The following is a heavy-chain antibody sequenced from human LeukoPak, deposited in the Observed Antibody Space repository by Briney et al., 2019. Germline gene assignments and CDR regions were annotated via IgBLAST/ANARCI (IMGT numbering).Heavy chain of an antibody. V-gene: IGHV3-33*06. CDR1: GFTFSSHG. J-gene: IGHJ4*02. CDR2: IWYDGSNK. D-gene: IGHD5-24*01. CDR3: AKAPIRRDGYPTYFDY. Sequence: GGSLRLSCAASGFTFSSHGMHWVRQAPGKGLEWVAVIWYDGSNKYYADSVKGRFTISRDNSKNTLYLQMNSLRAEDTAVYYCAKAPIRRDGYPTYFDYWGQGTLVTVSS.